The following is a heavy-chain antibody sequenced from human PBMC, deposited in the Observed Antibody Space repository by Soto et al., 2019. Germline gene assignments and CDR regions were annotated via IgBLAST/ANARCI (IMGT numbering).Heavy chain of an antibody. CDR1: EYTFTSNG. Sequence: GASVKVSCKAYEYTFTSNGISWVRQAPGQGLEWMGWISADKGNTSYAQKVQGRVTMTRDTSTSTVYMELRSLRSEDTAVYFCARDRAHGFDIWGQGTMVTVSS. J-gene: IGHJ3*02. CDR3: ARDRAHGFDI. V-gene: IGHV1-18*04. CDR2: ISADKGNT.